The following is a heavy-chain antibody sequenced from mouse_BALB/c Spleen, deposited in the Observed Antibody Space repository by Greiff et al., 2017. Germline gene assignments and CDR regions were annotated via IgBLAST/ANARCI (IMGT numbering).Heavy chain of an antibody. V-gene: IGHV1-9*01. D-gene: IGHD2-4*01. CDR1: GYTFSSYW. CDR2: ILPGSGST. J-gene: IGHJ3*01. CDR3: ASFYYDYDGFAY. Sequence: QVQLQQSGAELMKPGASVKISCKATGYTFSSYWIEWVKQRPGHGLEWIGEILPGSGSTNYNEKFKGKATFTADTSSNTAYMQLSSLTSEDSAVYYCASFYYDYDGFAYWGQGTLVTVSA.